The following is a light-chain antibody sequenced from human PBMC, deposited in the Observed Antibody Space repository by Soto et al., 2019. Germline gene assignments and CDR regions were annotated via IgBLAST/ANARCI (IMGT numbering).Light chain of an antibody. CDR2: GAS. CDR1: QSVSSNY. CDR3: XXXXXEGT. V-gene: IGKV3-20*01. Sequence: EIVLTPSPGTLSLSPGERATLSCRASQSVSSNYLAWYQLKPGQAPRLLIYGASSRATGIPDRFSGSGSGTDFTLTISRLEPEDFAXXXXXXXXXEGTFGQGTKVDIK. J-gene: IGKJ1*01.